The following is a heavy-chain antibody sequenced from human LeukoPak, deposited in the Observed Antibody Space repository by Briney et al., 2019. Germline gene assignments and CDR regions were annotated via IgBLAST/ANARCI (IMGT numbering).Heavy chain of an antibody. Sequence: ASVKVSCKASGYTFTGYYMHWVRQAPGQGLEWMGWINPNSGGTNYAQKFQGRVTMTRDTSISTAYMELSRLRSDDTAVYYCARDLDSGSCFPNDAFDIWGQGTMVTVSS. V-gene: IGHV1-2*02. CDR2: INPNSGGT. CDR3: ARDLDSGSCFPNDAFDI. D-gene: IGHD1-26*01. J-gene: IGHJ3*02. CDR1: GYTFTGYY.